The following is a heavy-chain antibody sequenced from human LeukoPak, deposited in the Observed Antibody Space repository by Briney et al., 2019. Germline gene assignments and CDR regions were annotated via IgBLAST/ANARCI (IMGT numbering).Heavy chain of an antibody. J-gene: IGHJ4*02. CDR2: ISGSVGST. D-gene: IGHD5-18*01. Sequence: GGSLRLSCAASGFTFSSYAMSWVRQAPGKGVECVSAISGSVGSTYYADSVKGRFTISRDNSKNTLYLQMNSLRAEDTSVYYCAKDTAMVPYFDYWGQGTLVTVSS. CDR3: AKDTAMVPYFDY. V-gene: IGHV3-23*01. CDR1: GFTFSSYA.